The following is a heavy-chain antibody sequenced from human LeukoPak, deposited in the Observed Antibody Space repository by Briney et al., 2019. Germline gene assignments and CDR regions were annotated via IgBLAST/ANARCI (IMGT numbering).Heavy chain of an antibody. CDR3: VRHTRTAAF. V-gene: IGHV3-11*06. CDR1: GVTFSDDY. Sequence: GGSLRLSCAASGVTFSDDYMTWIRQVPGKGLESIAYIGGSGSDTNYADSVRGRFTISRDNARSSLFFQMNSLTAEDSAVYFCVRHTRTAAFWGQGALVTVSS. D-gene: IGHD2-15*01. J-gene: IGHJ4*02. CDR2: IGGSGSDT.